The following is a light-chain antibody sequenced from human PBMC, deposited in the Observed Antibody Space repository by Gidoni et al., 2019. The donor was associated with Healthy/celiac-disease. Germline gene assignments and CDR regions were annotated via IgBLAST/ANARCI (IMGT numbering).Light chain of an antibody. CDR3: QSYDSSLSGSG. CDR2: GNS. CDR1: SSNIGAGYD. V-gene: IGLV1-40*01. Sequence: QSVLTQPPSVSGAPGQRVTIPCTGSSSNIGAGYDVHWYQQLPGTTPKLLIYGNSNRPSGVPDRFSGAKSGTSASLAITGLQAEDEADYYCQSYDSSLSGSGFGTGTKVTVL. J-gene: IGLJ1*01.